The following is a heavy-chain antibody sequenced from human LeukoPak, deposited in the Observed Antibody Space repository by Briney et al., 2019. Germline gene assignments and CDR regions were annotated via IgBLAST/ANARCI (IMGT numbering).Heavy chain of an antibody. J-gene: IGHJ4*02. Sequence: ASVKVSCKASGYTFTGYYMHWVRQAPGQGLEWMGWINPNSGGTNYAQKFQGRVTMTRDTSISTAYMELSRLRSDDTAVYYCAREPINYYDSSGQNFDYWGQGTLVTVSS. D-gene: IGHD3-22*01. CDR2: INPNSGGT. CDR3: AREPINYYDSSGQNFDY. V-gene: IGHV1-2*02. CDR1: GYTFTGYY.